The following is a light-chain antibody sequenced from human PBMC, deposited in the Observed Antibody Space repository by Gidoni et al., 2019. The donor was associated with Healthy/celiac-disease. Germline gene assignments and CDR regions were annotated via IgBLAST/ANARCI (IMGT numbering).Light chain of an antibody. CDR1: SSNIGAGYD. Sequence: QSVLPQPPSVSGAPVQRVPISCPGSSSNIGAGYDVHWYQQLPGTAPKLLIYGNSNRPSGVPDRFSGSKSGTSASLAITGIQAEDEADYYCQSYDSSLSGSDVVFGGGTKLTVL. CDR3: QSYDSSLSGSDVV. V-gene: IGLV1-40*01. J-gene: IGLJ2*01. CDR2: GNS.